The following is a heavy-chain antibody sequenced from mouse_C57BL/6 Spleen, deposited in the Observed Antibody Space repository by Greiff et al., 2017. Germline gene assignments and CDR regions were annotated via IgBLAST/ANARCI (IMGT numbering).Heavy chain of an antibody. J-gene: IGHJ4*01. V-gene: IGHV1-64*01. CDR1: GYTFTSYW. Sequence: QVQLQQPGAELVKPGASVKLSCKASGYTFTSYWMHWVKQRPGQGLEWIGMIHPNSGSTNYNEKFKSKATLTVDKSSSTAYMQLSSLTSADSAVYDCARGDGSSLYYYAMDYWGQGTSVTVSS. CDR3: ARGDGSSLYYYAMDY. CDR2: IHPNSGST. D-gene: IGHD1-1*01.